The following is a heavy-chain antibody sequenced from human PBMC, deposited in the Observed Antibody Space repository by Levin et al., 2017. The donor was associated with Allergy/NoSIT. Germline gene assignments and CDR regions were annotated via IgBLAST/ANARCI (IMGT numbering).Heavy chain of an antibody. V-gene: IGHV3-23*01. J-gene: IGHJ4*02. CDR2: ISGSGGYT. D-gene: IGHD6-19*01. CDR1: GFTFSSYA. Sequence: PGGSLRLSCAASGFTFSSYALSWVRQAPGKGLEWVSSISGSGGYTYYADSVKGRFTISRDNSKNTRYLQMNSLRAEDTAVFYCAKEYSSGYLYFDYWGQGTLVTVSS. CDR3: AKEYSSGYLYFDY.